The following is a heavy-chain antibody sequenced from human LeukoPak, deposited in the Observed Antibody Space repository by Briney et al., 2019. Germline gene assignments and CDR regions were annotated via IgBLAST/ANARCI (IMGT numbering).Heavy chain of an antibody. CDR2: IIPIFGTA. Sequence: ASVKVSCKASGGTFSSYTISWVRQAPGQGLEWMGGIIPIFGTANYAQKFQGRVTITADESTSTAYMELSSLRSEDTAVYYCARGGASRYYYYYGMDVWGQGTTVTVSS. CDR3: ARGGASRYYYYYGMDV. V-gene: IGHV1-69*13. D-gene: IGHD2-15*01. CDR1: GGTFSSYT. J-gene: IGHJ6*02.